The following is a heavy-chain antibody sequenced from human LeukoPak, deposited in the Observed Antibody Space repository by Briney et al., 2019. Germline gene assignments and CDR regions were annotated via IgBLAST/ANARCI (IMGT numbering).Heavy chain of an antibody. CDR3: ARGYSYGYGFDP. Sequence: SVKVSCKASGGTFSSYAISWVRQAPGQGLEWMGRIIPILGIANYAQKFQGRVTITADKSTSTAYMELSSLRSEDTAVYYCARGYSYGYGFDPWGQGTLVTVS. V-gene: IGHV1-69*04. J-gene: IGHJ5*02. CDR1: GGTFSSYA. D-gene: IGHD5-18*01. CDR2: IIPILGIA.